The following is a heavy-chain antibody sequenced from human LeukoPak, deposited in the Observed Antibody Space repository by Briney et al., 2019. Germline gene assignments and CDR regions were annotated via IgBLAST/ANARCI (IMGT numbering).Heavy chain of an antibody. CDR2: IYYSGST. V-gene: IGHV4-30-4*01. CDR1: GGSISSGDYY. Sequence: PSQTLSLTCTVSGGSISSGDYYWSWIRQPPGKGLEWIGYIYYSGSTYYNPSLKSRVTISVDTSKNQFSLKLSSVTAAGTAVYYCARGDSSSWYFDYWGQGTLVTVSS. CDR3: ARGDSSSWYFDY. D-gene: IGHD6-13*01. J-gene: IGHJ4*02.